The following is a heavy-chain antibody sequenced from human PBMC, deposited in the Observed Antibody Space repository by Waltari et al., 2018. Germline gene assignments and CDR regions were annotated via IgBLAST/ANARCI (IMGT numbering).Heavy chain of an antibody. D-gene: IGHD1-20*01. Sequence: EVQLLESGGDLVQPGGSLRLSCGVSRFPFNNDAINWVRRAPGTGLQWVAAITISDATYYADSVKGRFTISRDISKDTVYLQMNSLRAEDTAIYYCAKPFYNWDDPLDSWGQGTLVTVSS. CDR3: AKPFYNWDDPLDS. V-gene: IGHV3-23*01. CDR2: ITISDAT. CDR1: RFPFNNDA. J-gene: IGHJ4*02.